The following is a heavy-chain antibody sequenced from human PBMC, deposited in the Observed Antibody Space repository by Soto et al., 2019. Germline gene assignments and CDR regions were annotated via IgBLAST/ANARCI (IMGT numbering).Heavy chain of an antibody. CDR2: ISGGGGNT. V-gene: IGHV3-23*01. CDR1: GFTFGNYG. J-gene: IGHJ3*01. D-gene: IGHD2-21*02. Sequence: EVQLLESGGGVVQPGGSLRLSCAASGFTFGNYGMNWVRQAPGKGLEWVSGISGGGGNTYYADSVKGRFTISRDPSKNTVFLEMNSLRAEDTAIYYCAKVFIVVVTVLRPDNALDFWGQGTLVTVSS. CDR3: AKVFIVVVTVLRPDNALDF.